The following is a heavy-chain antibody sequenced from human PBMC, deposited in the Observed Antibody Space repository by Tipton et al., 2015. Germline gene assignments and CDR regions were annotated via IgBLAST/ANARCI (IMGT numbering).Heavy chain of an antibody. CDR3: ARVTSFTYYFDF. CDR1: GFTFNNYA. D-gene: IGHD2-2*01. J-gene: IGHJ4*02. CDR2: INKDVAEK. V-gene: IGHV3-7*01. Sequence: SLRLSCAASGFTFNNYAMSWVRQAPGKGLEWVAYINKDVAEKSYGDSVKGRFTISRDNAKKSLFLQMDSLRAEDTAVYYCARVTSFTYYFDFWGRGALVTVSS.